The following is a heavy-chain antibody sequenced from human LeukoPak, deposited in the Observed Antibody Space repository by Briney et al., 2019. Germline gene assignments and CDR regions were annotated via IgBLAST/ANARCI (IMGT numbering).Heavy chain of an antibody. V-gene: IGHV3-30-3*02. CDR1: GFTFSSYA. Sequence: GSLRLSCAASGFTFSSYAMHWVRQAPGKGLEWVAVISYDGSNKYYADSVKGRFTISRDNSKNTLYLQMNSLRAEDAAVYYCAKRLRGQYYFDYWGQGTLVTVSS. D-gene: IGHD5-12*01. CDR3: AKRLRGQYYFDY. CDR2: ISYDGSNK. J-gene: IGHJ4*02.